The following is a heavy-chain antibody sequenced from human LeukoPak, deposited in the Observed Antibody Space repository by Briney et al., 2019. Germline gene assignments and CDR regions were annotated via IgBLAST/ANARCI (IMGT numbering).Heavy chain of an antibody. D-gene: IGHD3-22*01. CDR3: VKSSSGYSHFGDH. CDR2: ISSNGGST. J-gene: IGHJ4*02. Sequence: SGGSLRLSCAASGFTFSSYAMHWVRQAPGKGLEYVSAISSNGGSTYYANSVKGRFTISRDNSKNTLYLQMNALRPEDTAVYYCVKSSSGYSHFGDHWGRGTLVTVSS. V-gene: IGHV3-64*01. CDR1: GFTFSSYA.